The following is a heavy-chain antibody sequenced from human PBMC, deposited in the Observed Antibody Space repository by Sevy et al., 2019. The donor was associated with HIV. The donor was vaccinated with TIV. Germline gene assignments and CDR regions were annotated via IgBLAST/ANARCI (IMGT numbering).Heavy chain of an antibody. V-gene: IGHV3-7*03. J-gene: IGHJ5*02. CDR2: IKQDGSEA. CDR3: VRDKEVGASILDA. CDR1: GFNFRNFW. Sequence: GGSLKLSCVASGFNFRNFWMSWVRQAPGKGLECVADIKQDGSEAYYVDSVKDRFTISRDNAKNSLYLQMNSLRDEDTAMYFCVRDKEVGASILDAWGQGTPVTVSS. D-gene: IGHD1-26*01.